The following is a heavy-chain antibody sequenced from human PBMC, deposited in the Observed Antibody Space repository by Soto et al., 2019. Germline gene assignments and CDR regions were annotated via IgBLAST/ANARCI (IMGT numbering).Heavy chain of an antibody. J-gene: IGHJ4*02. Sequence: PGGSLILCCVASGFTFSTYCMHWVRQAPVKGLEWVAVISSDERNKYYSYSVNGRFTISRENSKNTLFLQINSLRPEDTAVYYCAKDRTPTTGTYRPLWFDYGGQGTRVTVS. CDR1: GFTFSTYC. CDR2: ISSDERNK. V-gene: IGHV3-30*18. D-gene: IGHD1-26*01. CDR3: AKDRTPTTGTYRPLWFDY.